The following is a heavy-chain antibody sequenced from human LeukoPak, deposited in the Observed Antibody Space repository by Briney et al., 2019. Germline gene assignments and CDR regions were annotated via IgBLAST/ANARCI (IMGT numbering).Heavy chain of an antibody. D-gene: IGHD6-13*01. Sequence: PGGSLRLSCAASGVKFSSYSMNWVRQAPGKGLEWGSSISTSSSYIYYADSLKGRFTISRDNAKNSLYLQMNSLRAEDTAVYYCARDNLAALDYWGQGTLVTVSP. V-gene: IGHV3-21*01. CDR3: ARDNLAALDY. CDR1: GVKFSSYS. J-gene: IGHJ4*02. CDR2: ISTSSSYI.